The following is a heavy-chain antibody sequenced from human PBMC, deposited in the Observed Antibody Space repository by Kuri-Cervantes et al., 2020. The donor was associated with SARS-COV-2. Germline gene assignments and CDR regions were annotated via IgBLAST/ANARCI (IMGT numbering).Heavy chain of an antibody. CDR1: GFTFSSYT. J-gene: IGHJ4*02. V-gene: IGHV3-30*04. CDR2: ISYDGSNK. D-gene: IGHD6-19*01. Sequence: GESLKISCEASGFTFSSYTMHWVRQAPGKGLEWVTFISYDGSNKYYADSVKGRFTISRDNSKNTLYLQMNSLRAEDTAVYYCARDPCIAVAALCYFDYWGQGTLVTVSS. CDR3: ARDPCIAVAALCYFDY.